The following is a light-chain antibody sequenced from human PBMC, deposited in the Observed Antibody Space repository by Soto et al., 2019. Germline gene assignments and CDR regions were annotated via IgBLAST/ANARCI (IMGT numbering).Light chain of an antibody. V-gene: IGLV2-18*02. J-gene: IGLJ2*01. CDR1: SSDIGDANR. Sequence: QSALTQPPSASGSPGQSVAISCTGTSSDIGDANRVSWYQQSPGTAPKLMIYEVTNRPSGVPDRFSGSKSGNTASLTVSGLQAEDEADYYCSSPGAKYFVNVFGGGTKLTVL. CDR2: EVT. CDR3: SSPGAKYFVNV.